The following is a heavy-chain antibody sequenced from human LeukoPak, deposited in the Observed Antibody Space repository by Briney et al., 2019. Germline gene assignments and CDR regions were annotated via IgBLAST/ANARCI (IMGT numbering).Heavy chain of an antibody. CDR3: ASSPRAPHFYDSSGTRGGY. CDR2: INHSGST. CDR1: GGSFSGYY. Sequence: PSETLSLTCAVYGGSFSGYYWSWIRQPPGKGLEWIGEINHSGSTNYNPSLKSRVTISVDTSKNQFSLKLSSVTAADTAVYYCASSPRAPHFYDSSGTRGGYWGQGTLVTASS. J-gene: IGHJ4*02. D-gene: IGHD3-22*01. V-gene: IGHV4-34*01.